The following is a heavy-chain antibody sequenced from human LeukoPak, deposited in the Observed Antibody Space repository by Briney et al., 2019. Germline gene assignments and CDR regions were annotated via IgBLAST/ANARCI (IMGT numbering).Heavy chain of an antibody. CDR1: GGPVSSGSYY. CDR3: ARVQFTSTAGWFDP. J-gene: IGHJ5*02. D-gene: IGHD2-2*01. V-gene: IGHV4-61*01. Sequence: SETLSLTCTVSGGPVSSGSYYWSWIRQPPGKGLVWIGYIYYSGSTNYNPSLKSRVTISVDTSKNQFPLKLSSVTAADTAVYYCARVQFTSTAGWFDPWGQGTLVTVSS. CDR2: IYYSGST.